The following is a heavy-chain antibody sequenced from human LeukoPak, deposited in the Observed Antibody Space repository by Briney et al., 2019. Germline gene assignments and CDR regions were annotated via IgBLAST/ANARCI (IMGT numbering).Heavy chain of an antibody. CDR2: ISSSSSYT. J-gene: IGHJ4*02. Sequence: PGGSPRLSCAPSGFTFSDYYTSWSRAGPRGRLWWVSYISSSSSYTDYADSVKGRFTISRDNAKNSLFLQMNSLRAEDTAVYYCVVVPAAASSWVDYWGQGTLVTVSS. D-gene: IGHD2-2*01. CDR3: VVVPAAASSWVDY. V-gene: IGHV3-11*03. CDR1: GFTFSDYY.